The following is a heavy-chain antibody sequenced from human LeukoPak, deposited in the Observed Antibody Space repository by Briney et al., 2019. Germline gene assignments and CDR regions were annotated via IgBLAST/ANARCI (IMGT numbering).Heavy chain of an antibody. Sequence: ASVKVSCKASGYTFTSYAMHWVRQAPGQRLEWMGWINAGNDNTKYSQKFQDRVTITRDTSASTAYMELCSLRSEDTAVYYCASSRGYDVGGYFDYWGQGTLVTVSS. D-gene: IGHD5-12*01. V-gene: IGHV1-3*01. J-gene: IGHJ4*02. CDR1: GYTFTSYA. CDR2: INAGNDNT. CDR3: ASSRGYDVGGYFDY.